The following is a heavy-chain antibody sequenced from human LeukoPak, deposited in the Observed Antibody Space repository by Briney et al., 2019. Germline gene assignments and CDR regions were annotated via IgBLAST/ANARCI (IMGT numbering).Heavy chain of an antibody. J-gene: IGHJ4*02. Sequence: SETVTLTCTAPASSISSYYWNWIRQPPGKELEWLGYVHYSGSTNYNPSLKSRVTISVDTYNSQFSLKLSSATAADTAVFFFQAEDGIRDFDYWGQGTLLTVSS. CDR3: QAEDGIRDFDY. V-gene: IGHV4-59*08. CDR1: ASSISSYY. CDR2: VHYSGST. D-gene: IGHD2-21*01.